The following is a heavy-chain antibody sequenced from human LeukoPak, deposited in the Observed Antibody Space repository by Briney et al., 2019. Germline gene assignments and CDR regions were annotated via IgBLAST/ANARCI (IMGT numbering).Heavy chain of an antibody. D-gene: IGHD6-19*01. CDR3: AGGPDSSGWSHTWFDP. CDR2: IKEDGSEK. Sequence: PGGSLRLSCAASGFTFSNYWMSWVRQAPGKGLEWVANIKEDGSEKYYVDSVKGRFTISRDNSKNTLYLQMNSLRAEDTAVYYCAGGPDSSGWSHTWFDPWGQGTLVTVSS. CDR1: GFTFSNYW. J-gene: IGHJ5*02. V-gene: IGHV3-7*03.